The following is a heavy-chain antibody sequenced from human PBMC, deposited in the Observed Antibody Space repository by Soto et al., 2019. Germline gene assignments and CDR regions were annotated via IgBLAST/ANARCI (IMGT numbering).Heavy chain of an antibody. CDR2: IIPFIGTA. V-gene: IGHV1-69*11. D-gene: IGHD4-4*01. J-gene: IGHJ6*02. CDR1: GGTFSSYA. CDR3: ARVVMTTVPASYYYGMDV. Sequence: GASVKVSCKASGGTFSSYAISCVRQAPGQVLEWMGRIIPFIGTANYAQKFQGRVTITADESTSTAYMELTSLRSEDTAVYYCARVVMTTVPASYYYGMDVWGQGTTVTVSS.